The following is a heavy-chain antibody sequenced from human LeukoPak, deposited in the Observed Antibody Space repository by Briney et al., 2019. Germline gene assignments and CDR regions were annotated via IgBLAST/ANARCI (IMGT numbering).Heavy chain of an antibody. J-gene: IGHJ6*04. CDR1: GLTFSSYS. D-gene: IGHD1-26*01. V-gene: IGHV3-21*01. Sequence: GGSLRLSCAASGLTFSSYSMNWVRQAPGKGLEWVSFISSSSSYIYYADSVKGRFTISRDNAKNSLYLRMNSLRAEDTAVYYCARDPRGERELYYYYGMDVWGKGTTVTVSS. CDR3: ARDPRGERELYYYYGMDV. CDR2: ISSSSSYI.